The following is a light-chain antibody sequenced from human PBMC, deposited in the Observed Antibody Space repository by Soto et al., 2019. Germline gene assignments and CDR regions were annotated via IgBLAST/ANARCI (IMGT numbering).Light chain of an antibody. CDR2: WAS. J-gene: IGKJ4*01. CDR1: QSVLSSSNNRNF. V-gene: IGKV4-1*01. Sequence: DIVMTQSPDSLTVSLGERATINCKSSQSVLSSSNNRNFLSWHQQKPGQPPKLLISWASTRESGVPDRFSGSGSGTDFTLTISSLQAEDVAVYYCQQHYCDPLTFGGGTKVEIK. CDR3: QQHYCDPLT.